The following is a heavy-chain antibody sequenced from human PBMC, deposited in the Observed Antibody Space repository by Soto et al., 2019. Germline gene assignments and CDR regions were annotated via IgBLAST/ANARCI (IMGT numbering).Heavy chain of an antibody. V-gene: IGHV3-53*02. CDR3: ARDLVFGRGYYYGMDV. J-gene: IGHJ6*02. Sequence: EVRLVETGGGLIQPGGSLRLSCAASGFTVSSNYMSWVRQAPGKGLEWVSVIYSGGSTYYADSVKGRFTISRDNSKNTLYLQMNSLRAEDTAVYYCARDLVFGRGYYYGMDVWGQGTTVTVSS. CDR1: GFTVSSNY. D-gene: IGHD3-9*01. CDR2: IYSGGST.